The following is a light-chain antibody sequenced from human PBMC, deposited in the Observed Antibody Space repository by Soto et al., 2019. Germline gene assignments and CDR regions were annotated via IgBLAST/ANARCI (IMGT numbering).Light chain of an antibody. Sequence: IQMTQSPSTLSASVGDRFTITCRASQSISSWLAWYQQQPGKAPKLLIYKASTLKSGVPSRFSGSGSGTEFTLTISSLQPDDCATYSCQHYNSYSEAFGKGTKVDI. CDR1: QSISSW. CDR2: KAS. J-gene: IGKJ1*01. CDR3: QHYNSYSEA. V-gene: IGKV1-5*03.